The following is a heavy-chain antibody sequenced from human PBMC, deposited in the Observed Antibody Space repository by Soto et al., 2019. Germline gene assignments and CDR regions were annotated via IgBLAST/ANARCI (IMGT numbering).Heavy chain of an antibody. CDR2: INPSGGST. V-gene: IGHV1-46*01. J-gene: IGHJ4*02. D-gene: IGHD3-3*01. CDR1: GYTFTSYY. CDR3: ARNLGLRFLEWLSFDY. Sequence: QVQLVQSGAEVKKPGASVKVSCKASGYTFTSYYMHWVRQAPGQGLEWMGIINPSGGSTSYAQKFQGRVTMTRDTSTSTAYMELSSLRSEDTAVYYCARNLGLRFLEWLSFDYWGQGTLVTVSS.